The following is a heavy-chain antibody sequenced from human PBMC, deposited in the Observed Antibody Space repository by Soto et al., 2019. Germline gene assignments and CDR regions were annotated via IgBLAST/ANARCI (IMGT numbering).Heavy chain of an antibody. D-gene: IGHD6-19*01. Sequence: SVKVSCKASGGTFSSYAISWVRQAPGQGLEWMGGIIPIFGTANYAQKFPGSVTITADKSTSTAYVELSSLGSEGTAVHDGAGGLGAVAGTGYWGQGTLVTVSS. CDR2: IIPIFGTA. CDR1: GGTFSSYA. V-gene: IGHV1-69*06. J-gene: IGHJ4*02. CDR3: AGGLGAVAGTGY.